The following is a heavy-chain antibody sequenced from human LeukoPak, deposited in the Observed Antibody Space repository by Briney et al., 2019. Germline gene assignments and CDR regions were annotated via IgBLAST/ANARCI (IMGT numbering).Heavy chain of an antibody. Sequence: GESLKISCKGSGYSFTSYWIGWGRQVPGKGLEWMGIIYPGDSDTRYSPSFQGQVTISADKSISTAYLQWSSLKASDTAMYYCARQDTAMVISSDYWGQGTLVTVSS. CDR3: ARQDTAMVISSDY. CDR2: IYPGDSDT. CDR1: GYSFTSYW. D-gene: IGHD5-18*01. J-gene: IGHJ4*02. V-gene: IGHV5-51*01.